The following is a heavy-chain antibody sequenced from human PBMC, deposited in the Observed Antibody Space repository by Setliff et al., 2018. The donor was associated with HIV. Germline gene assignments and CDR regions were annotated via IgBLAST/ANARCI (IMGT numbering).Heavy chain of an antibody. J-gene: IGHJ4*02. CDR1: GDSVSNYY. V-gene: IGHV4-4*07. Sequence: PSETLSLTCSVSGDSVSNYYWSWIRQPAGKGLEYIGRIHAKGYANYNPSLKSRVTMSVDTSKNQFSLNLTSVTAADTATYYCARILISYGSGTHKYFDYWGQGTVVTVSS. D-gene: IGHD3-10*01. CDR2: IHAKGYA. CDR3: ARILISYGSGTHKYFDY.